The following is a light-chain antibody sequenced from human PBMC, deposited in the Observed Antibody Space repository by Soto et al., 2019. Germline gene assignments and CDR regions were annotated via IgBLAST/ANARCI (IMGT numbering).Light chain of an antibody. V-gene: IGKV3-20*01. CDR2: GAS. Sequence: EIVLTQSPGTLSLSPGERATLSCRASQSVSSGYLAWYQQKPGQAPRLLIYGASSRATGIPDRFSGSASGTDFTLTISRLEPEDFAVYYCQQYGSSPLSTFGPGTKLEIK. CDR3: QQYGSSPLST. J-gene: IGKJ2*01. CDR1: QSVSSGY.